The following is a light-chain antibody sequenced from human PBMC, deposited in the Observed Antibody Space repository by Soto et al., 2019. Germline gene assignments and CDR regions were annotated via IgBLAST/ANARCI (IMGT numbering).Light chain of an antibody. J-gene: IGKJ1*01. Sequence: EIVLTQSPGTLSLSPGERATLSCRASQSVSSSYLAWFQQKPGQSPRLLIYGATSRATGSPDRFSGSGSGTDFPLTISRLQPEDFADYYWQQYGSPGTFGQGTKVDIK. CDR3: QQYGSPGT. CDR1: QSVSSSY. V-gene: IGKV3-20*01. CDR2: GAT.